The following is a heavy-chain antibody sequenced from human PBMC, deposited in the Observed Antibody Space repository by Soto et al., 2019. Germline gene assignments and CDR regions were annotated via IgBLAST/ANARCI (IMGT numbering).Heavy chain of an antibody. J-gene: IGHJ4*02. CDR3: ARGGPQWLVPRSGLGY. CDR2: INAGNGNT. D-gene: IGHD6-19*01. V-gene: IGHV1-3*05. Sequence: QVQLVQSGAEEKKPGASVKVSCKASGYTFTSYAMHWVRQAPGQRLEWMGWINAGNGNTKYSQKFQGRVTITRDTSASTAYMELSSLRSEDTAVYYCARGGPQWLVPRSGLGYWGQGTLVTVSS. CDR1: GYTFTSYA.